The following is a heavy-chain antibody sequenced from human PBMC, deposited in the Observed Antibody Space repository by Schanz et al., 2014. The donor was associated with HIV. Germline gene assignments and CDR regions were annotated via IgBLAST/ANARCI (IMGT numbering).Heavy chain of an antibody. V-gene: IGHV3-33*03. Sequence: QVQLVESGGGVVQPGRSLRLSCVASGFTFSSYGMHWVRQAPGKGLEWVAVIWYDGSKKYYADSVKGRFTISRVNSKNTLYLQMNSLRAEDTAIYYCAKTSITLGMDVWGQGTTVTVSS. D-gene: IGHD1-20*01. CDR3: AKTSITLGMDV. CDR2: IWYDGSKK. J-gene: IGHJ6*02. CDR1: GFTFSSYG.